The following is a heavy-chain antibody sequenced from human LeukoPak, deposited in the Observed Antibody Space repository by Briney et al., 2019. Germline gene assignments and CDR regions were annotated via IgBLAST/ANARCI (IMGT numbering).Heavy chain of an antibody. CDR3: ARQGSGPDYYFDY. V-gene: IGHV3-23*01. CDR2: ISGAGATK. CDR1: GFTFRNYV. D-gene: IGHD6-19*01. Sequence: PGGSLRLSCAASGFTFRNYVVDCVRQGPGEGLGWVPAISGAGATKFYPDSVKGRFTISRDNSKDTLYLQMNSLRAEDTAVYYCARQGSGPDYYFDYWGQGTLATVSS. J-gene: IGHJ4*02.